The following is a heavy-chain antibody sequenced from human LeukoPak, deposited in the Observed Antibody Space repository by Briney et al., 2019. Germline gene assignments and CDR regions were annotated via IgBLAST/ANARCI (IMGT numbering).Heavy chain of an antibody. CDR2: ISWNSGSI. D-gene: IGHD6-19*01. J-gene: IGHJ4*02. V-gene: IGHV3-9*01. CDR1: GFTFDDYA. CDR3: AKDLGVAGTDHLDY. Sequence: GGSLRLSCAASGFTFDDYAMHWVRQAPGKGLEWVSGISWNSGSIGYADSVKGRFTISRDNAKNSLYLQMNSLRAEDTALYYCAKDLGVAGTDHLDYWGQGTLVTVSS.